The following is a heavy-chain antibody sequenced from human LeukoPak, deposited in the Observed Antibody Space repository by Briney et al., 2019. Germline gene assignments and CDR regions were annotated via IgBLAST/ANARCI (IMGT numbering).Heavy chain of an antibody. V-gene: IGHV4-59*08. CDR1: GGSISSSY. Sequence: SETLSLTCTVSGGSISSSYWSWIRQPPGKGLEWIGYIYYSGSTSYNPSLKSRVTISVDTSKNQFSLKLNSVTAADTAVYYCARVDPDSSSTLEVFDYWGQGTLVTVSS. CDR2: IYYSGST. J-gene: IGHJ4*02. CDR3: ARVDPDSSSTLEVFDY. D-gene: IGHD6-6*01.